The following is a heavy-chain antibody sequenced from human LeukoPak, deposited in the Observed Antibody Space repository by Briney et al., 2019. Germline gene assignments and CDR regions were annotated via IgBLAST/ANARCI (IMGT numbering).Heavy chain of an antibody. Sequence: GGSLRLSCAASGFTFTGYEMNWVRQAPGKGLEWVSSISSTGSTMYYADSVKGRFTISRDNAKNSLYLQMNSLRAEDTAIYYCARAAYVVRGVIISPAFDYWGQGTLVTVSS. CDR3: ARAAYVVRGVIISPAFDY. D-gene: IGHD3-10*01. CDR1: GFTFTGYE. CDR2: ISSTGSTM. V-gene: IGHV3-48*03. J-gene: IGHJ4*02.